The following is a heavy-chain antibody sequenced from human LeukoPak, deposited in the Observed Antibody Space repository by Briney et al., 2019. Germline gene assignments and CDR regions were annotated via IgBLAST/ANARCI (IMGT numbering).Heavy chain of an antibody. V-gene: IGHV2-5*02. CDR3: ALSSTIFGVVAHFDY. CDR1: GFSLSTSGVG. CDR2: IYWDDDK. J-gene: IGHJ4*02. D-gene: IGHD3-3*01. Sequence: GSGPTLVNPTQTLTLTCTFSGFSLSTSGVGVGWIRQPPGKALEWLALIYWDDDKRYSPSLKSRLTITKDTSKNQVVLTMANMDPVDTAAYYCALSSTIFGVVAHFDYWGQGTLVTVSS.